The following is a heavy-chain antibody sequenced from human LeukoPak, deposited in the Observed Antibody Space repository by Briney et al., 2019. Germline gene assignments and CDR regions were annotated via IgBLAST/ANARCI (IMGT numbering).Heavy chain of an antibody. J-gene: IGHJ6*02. V-gene: IGHV1-18*01. D-gene: IGHD6-19*01. CDR3: ARVGSSGWRDYYYYGMDV. CDR2: ISAYNGNT. CDR1: GYTFTSYG. Sequence: ASVKVSCKASGYTFTSYGISWVRQAPGRGLEWMGWISAYNGNTNYAQKLQGRVTMTTDTSTSTAYMELRSLRSDDTAVYYCARVGSSGWRDYYYYGMDVWGQGTTVTVSS.